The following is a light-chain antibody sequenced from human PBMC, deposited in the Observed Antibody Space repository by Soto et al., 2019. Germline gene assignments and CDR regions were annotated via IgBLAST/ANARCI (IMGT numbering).Light chain of an antibody. CDR3: QQYNNWPRT. CDR1: QNINNNY. V-gene: IGKV3-15*01. Sequence: TQSPGTLSLSPGGRATLSCRASQNINNNYLAWYQHKPGQAPRLLIYGASTRATGIPARFSGSRSGTEFTLTISSLQSEDFAVYYCQQYNNWPRTFGQGTKVDIK. CDR2: GAS. J-gene: IGKJ1*01.